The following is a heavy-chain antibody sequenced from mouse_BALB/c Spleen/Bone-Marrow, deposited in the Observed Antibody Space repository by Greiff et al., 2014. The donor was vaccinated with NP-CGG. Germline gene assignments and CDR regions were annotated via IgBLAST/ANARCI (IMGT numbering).Heavy chain of an antibody. Sequence: VQLQQSGTSLVKPSQTLSLTCSVAGDSITSGYWNWIRKFPGNKLEYMGYISYSGSTYYNPSLKSRISITRDTSKNQYYLKLNSVTIEDTATYYCARYKGYYDHDGDYFDYWGQGTTLTVSS. V-gene: IGHV3-8*02. CDR3: ARYKGYYDHDGDYFDY. D-gene: IGHD2-4*01. J-gene: IGHJ2*01. CDR1: GDSITSGY. CDR2: ISYSGST.